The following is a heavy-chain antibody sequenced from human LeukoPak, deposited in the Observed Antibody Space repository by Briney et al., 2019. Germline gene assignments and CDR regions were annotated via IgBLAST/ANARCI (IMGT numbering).Heavy chain of an antibody. V-gene: IGHV3-66*01. CDR3: ARVFNIAAEDGYGMDV. D-gene: IGHD6-13*01. Sequence: PGGSLRLSCASSTFTVSSNYMSWVRQAPGKGLEWVSIIYSVGNTYYADSVKGRFTISRGNSKNTLYLQMNSLRVEDTAVYYCARVFNIAAEDGYGMDVWGQGTTVTVSS. CDR2: IYSVGNT. J-gene: IGHJ6*02. CDR1: TFTVSSNY.